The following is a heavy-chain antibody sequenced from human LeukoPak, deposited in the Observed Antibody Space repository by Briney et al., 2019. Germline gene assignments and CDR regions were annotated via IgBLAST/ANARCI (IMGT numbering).Heavy chain of an antibody. CDR1: GFTFSTYT. J-gene: IGHJ4*02. V-gene: IGHV3-30*04. CDR3: ARGYCSSTACPPCDY. CDR2: ISYDGSNK. D-gene: IGHD2-2*01. Sequence: GGSLRPSCAASGFTFSTYTIHWVRQAPGKGLEWVAVISYDGSNKYYADSVKGRFTLSRDNSKDTLYLQMDSLRAEDTAVYSCARGYCSSTACPPCDYWGQGTLVTVSS.